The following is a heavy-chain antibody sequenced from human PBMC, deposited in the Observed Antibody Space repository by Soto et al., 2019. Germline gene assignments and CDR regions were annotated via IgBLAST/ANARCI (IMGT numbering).Heavy chain of an antibody. CDR2: ISYDGSNK. D-gene: IGHD1-26*01. J-gene: IGHJ4*02. CDR1: GFTFSSYG. Sequence: GSLRLSCAASGFTFSSYGMHWVRQAPGKGLEWVAVISYDGSNKYYADSVKGRFTISRDNSKNTLYLQMNSLRAEDTAVYYCAKDGSGWTMFDYWGQGTLVTVSS. V-gene: IGHV3-30*18. CDR3: AKDGSGWTMFDY.